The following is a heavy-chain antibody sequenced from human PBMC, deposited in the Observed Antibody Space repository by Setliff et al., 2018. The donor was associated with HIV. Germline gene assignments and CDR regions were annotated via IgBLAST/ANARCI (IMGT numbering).Heavy chain of an antibody. Sequence: ASVKVSCKTSGYTFINYDINWVRQATGQGLEWMGWMNPNSSNSGYAQNFQGRVTMTLDTSISTAYMELSSLTSEDTAVYYCTRGRHSQTAGAIKFASWGQGSLVTSP. CDR1: GYTFINYD. J-gene: IGHJ5*01. D-gene: IGHD3-10*01. CDR3: TRGRHSQTAGAIKFAS. CDR2: MNPNSSNS. V-gene: IGHV1-8*02.